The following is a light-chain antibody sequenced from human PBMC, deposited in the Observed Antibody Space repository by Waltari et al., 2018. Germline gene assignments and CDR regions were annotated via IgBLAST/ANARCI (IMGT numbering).Light chain of an antibody. CDR3: QQYNTAPFT. J-gene: IGKJ3*01. CDR2: KSS. V-gene: IGKV1-16*01. CDR1: QSITNY. Sequence: DIQMTQSPSSLSASVGDKVTITCQSSQSITNYLAWYQQKPGKAPKALIYKSSLLENGVPSRFSGGGSGTHFTLTISSLQPEDFATYYCQQYNTAPFTFGPGTKLDVK.